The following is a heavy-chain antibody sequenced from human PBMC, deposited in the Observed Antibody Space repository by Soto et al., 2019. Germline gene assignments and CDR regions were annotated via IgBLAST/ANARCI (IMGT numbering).Heavy chain of an antibody. CDR2: IIPMFGTA. CDR1: GGTFSSYA. CDR3: ARVQRGYSFGFPYDY. Sequence: SVKVSCKASGGTFSSYAISWVRQAPGQGLEWMGGIIPMFGTANYAQKFQDRVTITADESTSTAYMELSSLRSEDTAVYYCARVQRGYSFGFPYDYWGQGTQVTVSS. D-gene: IGHD5-18*01. V-gene: IGHV1-69*13. J-gene: IGHJ4*02.